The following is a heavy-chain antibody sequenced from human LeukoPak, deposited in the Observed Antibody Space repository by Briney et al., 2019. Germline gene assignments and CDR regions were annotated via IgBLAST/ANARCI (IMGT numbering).Heavy chain of an antibody. CDR2: VYTGGRT. Sequence: PGGSLRLSCATSGFTIGKSDMAWVRQAPGKGLEWVSIVYTGGRTFHADSVKGRFTISRDNSKNTLYFQMNSLRAEDTAVYFCVKAKGTDGYKDNFDSWGQGILVTVSS. J-gene: IGHJ4*02. CDR3: VKAKGTDGYKDNFDS. CDR1: GFTIGKSD. V-gene: IGHV3-53*01. D-gene: IGHD5-24*01.